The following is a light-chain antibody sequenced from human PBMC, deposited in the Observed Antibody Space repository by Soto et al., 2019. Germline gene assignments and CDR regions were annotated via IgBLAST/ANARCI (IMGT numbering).Light chain of an antibody. Sequence: QLVLTQSPSASASLGASVKLTCTLSSGHSSYAIAWHQQQPEKGPRYLMKLNSDGSHRKGDGIPHRFSGSSSGAERYLTIASLPYEDEADYYCQTWGTGIRVFGGGTKLTVL. CDR2: LNSDGSH. CDR3: QTWGTGIRV. J-gene: IGLJ2*01. V-gene: IGLV4-69*01. CDR1: SGHSSYA.